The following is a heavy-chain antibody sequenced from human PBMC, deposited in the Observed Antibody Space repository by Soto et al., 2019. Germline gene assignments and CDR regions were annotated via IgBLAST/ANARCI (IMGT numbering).Heavy chain of an antibody. CDR2: INPNSGGT. CDR3: ARALTYYYDSSGYAGRWAFDI. V-gene: IGHV1-2*04. D-gene: IGHD3-22*01. J-gene: IGHJ3*02. Sequence: GASVKVSCKASGYTFTSYGISWVRQAPGQGLEWMGWINPNSGGTNYAQKFQGWVTMTRDTSISTAYMELSRLRSDDTAVYYCARALTYYYDSSGYAGRWAFDIWGQGTMVTVS. CDR1: GYTFTSYG.